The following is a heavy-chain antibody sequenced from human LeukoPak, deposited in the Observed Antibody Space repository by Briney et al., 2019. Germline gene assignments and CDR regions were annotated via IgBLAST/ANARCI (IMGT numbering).Heavy chain of an antibody. CDR3: ARTIVGGEGDAFDI. V-gene: IGHV3-66*01. Sequence: GGSLRLSCAVSGFTVSSNYMSWVRQAPGQGLEWVSLIFSGGSTSYTDSVKGRFTISRDNYKNTLYLQMNSLRAEDTAVYYCARTIVGGEGDAFDIWGHGTMVTVSS. CDR1: GFTVSSNY. D-gene: IGHD1-26*01. J-gene: IGHJ3*02. CDR2: IFSGGST.